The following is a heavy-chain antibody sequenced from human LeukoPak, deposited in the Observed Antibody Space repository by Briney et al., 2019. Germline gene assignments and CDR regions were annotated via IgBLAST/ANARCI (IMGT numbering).Heavy chain of an antibody. CDR2: INHSGST. CDR3: ARGCYYDSSGLACAFDI. Sequence: SETLSLTCAVYGGSFSGYYWSWIRQPPGKGLEWIGEINHSGSTNYNPSLKSRVTISVDTSKNQFSLKLSSVTAADTAVYYCARGCYYDSSGLACAFDIWGQGTMVTVSS. V-gene: IGHV4-34*01. D-gene: IGHD3-22*01. CDR1: GGSFSGYY. J-gene: IGHJ3*02.